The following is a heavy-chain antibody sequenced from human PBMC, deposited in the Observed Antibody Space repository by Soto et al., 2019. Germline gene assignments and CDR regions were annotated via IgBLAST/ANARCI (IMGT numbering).Heavy chain of an antibody. CDR2: IYYSGST. D-gene: IGHD3-10*01. Sequence: QVQLQESGPGLVKPSETLSLTCTVSGGSISSYYWSWIRQPPGKGLEWIGYIYYSGSTNYNPSLKSRVTISVDTSKNQFSLKLSSVTAADTAVYYCARRTGYYYGMDVWGQGTTVTVSS. CDR1: GGSISSYY. J-gene: IGHJ6*02. V-gene: IGHV4-59*08. CDR3: ARRTGYYYGMDV.